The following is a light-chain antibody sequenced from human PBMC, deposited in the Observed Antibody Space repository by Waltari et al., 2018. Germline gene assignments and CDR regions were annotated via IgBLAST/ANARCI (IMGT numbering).Light chain of an antibody. CDR3: QQYNSYSQA. CDR1: QSISSW. CDR2: DAS. Sequence: DIQMTQSTSTLSASVGDSVTITCRASQSISSWLAWDQQKPGKAPKLLIYDASSLESGVPSRFSGSGSGTEFTLTISSLQPDDFATYYCQQYNSYSQAFGPGTKVDIK. J-gene: IGKJ3*01. V-gene: IGKV1-5*01.